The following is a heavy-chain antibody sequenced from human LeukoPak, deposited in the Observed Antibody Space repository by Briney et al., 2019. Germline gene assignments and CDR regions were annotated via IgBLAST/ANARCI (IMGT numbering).Heavy chain of an antibody. J-gene: IGHJ4*02. CDR1: GFPFDDYA. D-gene: IGHD6-6*01. CDR2: IRWNSSSI. CDR3: AKDFSPGSSSYFDY. V-gene: IGHV3-9*01. Sequence: GRSLRLFCAASGFPFDDYAMLWVPEAPGGGREGGSRIRWNSSSIGYADSVKGRFTITRDNAKNSLYLPMNSLRAEDTALYYCAKDFSPGSSSYFDYWGQGTLVTVSS.